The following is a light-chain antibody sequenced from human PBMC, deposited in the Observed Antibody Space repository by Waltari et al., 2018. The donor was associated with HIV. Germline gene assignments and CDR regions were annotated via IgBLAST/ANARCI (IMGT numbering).Light chain of an antibody. CDR2: ENN. J-gene: IGLJ1*01. CDR1: ISNVGNNY. Sequence: QSVLTQPPSVSAAPGQKVSISCSGGISNVGNNYVSWYQQLPGTAPKLLMYENNKRPSGIPYRFSGSKSGTSATLDITGLQTGDEADYYCGTWDSSLSTYVFGSGTKVTAL. V-gene: IGLV1-51*02. CDR3: GTWDSSLSTYV.